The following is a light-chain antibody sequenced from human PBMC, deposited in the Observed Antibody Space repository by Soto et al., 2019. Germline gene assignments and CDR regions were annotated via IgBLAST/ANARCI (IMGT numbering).Light chain of an antibody. CDR1: QSVSSN. CDR3: QQYNNWLLYT. J-gene: IGKJ2*01. V-gene: IGKV3-15*01. Sequence: EIVLTQSPGTLSLSPGERATFSCRASQSVSSNYLAWYQQKPGQAPRLLIYGASSRATGIPARFSGSGSGTEFTLTISSLQSEDFAVYYCQQYNNWLLYTFGQGTKVDIK. CDR2: GAS.